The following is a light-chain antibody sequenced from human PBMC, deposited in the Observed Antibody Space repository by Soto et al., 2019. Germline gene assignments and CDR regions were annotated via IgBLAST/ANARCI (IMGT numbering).Light chain of an antibody. V-gene: IGLV2-14*01. CDR3: SSYTNSNTLV. Sequence: QSALTQPASVSGSPGQSITISCTGTSSDVGGYNYVSWYQQYPGKAPKLMIYDVDTRPSGVSNRFSGSKSGNTASLTISGLKADDEADYYGSSYTNSNTLVFGSGTKATDL. CDR2: DVD. J-gene: IGLJ1*01. CDR1: SSDVGGYNY.